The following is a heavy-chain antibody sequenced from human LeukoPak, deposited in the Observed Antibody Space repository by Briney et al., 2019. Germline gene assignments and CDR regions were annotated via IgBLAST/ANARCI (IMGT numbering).Heavy chain of an antibody. CDR1: GGSISSSSYY. Sequence: PSETLSLTCTVSGGSISSSSYYWGWIRQPPGKGLEWIGSIYYSGSTYYNPSLKSRVTISVDTSKNQFSLKLSSVTAADTAVYYCAKIHPTQQRNDAKADDAFDIWGQGTMVTVSS. V-gene: IGHV4-39*01. CDR3: AKIHPTQQRNDAKADDAFDI. D-gene: IGHD6-13*01. J-gene: IGHJ3*02. CDR2: IYYSGST.